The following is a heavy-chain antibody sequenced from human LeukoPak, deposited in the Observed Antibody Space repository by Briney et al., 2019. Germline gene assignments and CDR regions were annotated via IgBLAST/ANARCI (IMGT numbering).Heavy chain of an antibody. D-gene: IGHD6-13*01. Sequence: SVKVSCKASGGTFSSYAISWVRQAPGQGLEWMGRIIPILGTANYAQKFQGRVTITTDESTSTAYMELSSLRSEDTAVYYCARDRPYSSSWYYWGQGTLVTVSS. V-gene: IGHV1-69*11. CDR2: IIPILGTA. J-gene: IGHJ4*02. CDR1: GGTFSSYA. CDR3: ARDRPYSSSWYY.